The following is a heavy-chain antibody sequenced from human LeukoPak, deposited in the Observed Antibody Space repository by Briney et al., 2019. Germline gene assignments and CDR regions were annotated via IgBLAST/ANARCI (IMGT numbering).Heavy chain of an antibody. V-gene: IGHV4-38-2*02. D-gene: IGHD3-3*01. J-gene: IGHJ4*02. CDR2: IYHSGST. CDR3: AREAAIDTYYDFWSGYGTPYYFDY. Sequence: SETLSLTCTVSGHSISSGYYWGWIRQPPGKGLEWIGSIYHSGSTYYNPSLKSRVTISVDTSKNQSSLKLSSVTAADTAVYYCAREAAIDTYYDFWSGYGTPYYFDYWGQGTLVTVSS. CDR1: GHSISSGYY.